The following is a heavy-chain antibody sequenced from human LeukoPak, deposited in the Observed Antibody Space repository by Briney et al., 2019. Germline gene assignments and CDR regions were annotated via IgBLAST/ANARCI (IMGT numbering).Heavy chain of an antibody. CDR1: GFTFSSYG. CDR2: IRYDGSNK. CDR3: AKSGGSAGYYYYYYYMDV. J-gene: IGHJ6*03. D-gene: IGHD3-16*01. Sequence: PGGSLRLSCAASGFTFSSYGMHWVRQAPGKGLEWVAFIRYDGSNKYYADSVKGRFTISRDNSKNTLYLQMNSLRAEDTAVYYCAKSGGSAGYYYYYYYMDVWGKGTTVTISS. V-gene: IGHV3-30*02.